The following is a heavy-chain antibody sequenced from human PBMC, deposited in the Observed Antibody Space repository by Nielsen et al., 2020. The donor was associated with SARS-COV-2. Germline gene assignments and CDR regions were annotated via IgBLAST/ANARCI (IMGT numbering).Heavy chain of an antibody. V-gene: IGHV3-48*01. CDR3: ARDESYDILTGYYTIYYYYGMDV. CDR2: ISSSSSTI. Sequence: VRQAPGKGLEWVSYISSSSSTIYYADSVKGRFTISRDNAKNSLYLQMNSLRAEDTAVYYCARDESYDILTGYYTIYYYYGMDVWGQGTTVTVSS. J-gene: IGHJ6*02. D-gene: IGHD3-9*01.